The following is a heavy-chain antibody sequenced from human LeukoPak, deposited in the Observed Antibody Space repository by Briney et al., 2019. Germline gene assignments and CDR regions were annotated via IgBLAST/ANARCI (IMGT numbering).Heavy chain of an antibody. CDR1: GFTFSSYA. D-gene: IGHD6-13*01. CDR3: ARDPEQQLFFDY. CDR2: ISYDGSNK. Sequence: PGGSLRLSCAASGFTFSSYAMHWVRQAPGKGLEWVAVISYDGSNKYYADSVKGRFTISRDNSKNTLYLQMNSLRAEDTAVYYCARDPEQQLFFDYWGQGTLVTVSS. V-gene: IGHV3-30-3*01. J-gene: IGHJ4*02.